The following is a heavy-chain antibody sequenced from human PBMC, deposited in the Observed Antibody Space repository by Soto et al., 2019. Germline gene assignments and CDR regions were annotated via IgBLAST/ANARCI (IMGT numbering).Heavy chain of an antibody. CDR1: GYIFTSHY. CDR3: ARKYSSSSPSDF. CDR2: INPTGGST. V-gene: IGHV1-46*01. J-gene: IGHJ4*02. Sequence: ASVKVSCKASGYIFTSHYIHWVRQAPGQGLEWMGVINPTGGSTSYAQKFQGRVTMTRDTSTSTVYMELSRLRSEDTAVYYCARKYSSSSPSDFWGQGTMVTV. D-gene: IGHD6-6*01.